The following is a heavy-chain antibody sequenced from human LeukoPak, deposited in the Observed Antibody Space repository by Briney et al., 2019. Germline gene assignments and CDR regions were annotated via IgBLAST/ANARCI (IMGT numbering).Heavy chain of an antibody. CDR3: AKGGSGSYPSDY. CDR2: IRYDGSNK. J-gene: IGHJ4*02. Sequence: GGSLRLSCAASGFTFSSYGMHWVRQAPGKGLEWVAFIRYDGSNKYYAEFVKGRFTISRDNSKNTLYLQMNSLRAEDTAVYYCAKGGSGSYPSDYWGQGTLVTVSS. CDR1: GFTFSSYG. D-gene: IGHD1-26*01. V-gene: IGHV3-30*02.